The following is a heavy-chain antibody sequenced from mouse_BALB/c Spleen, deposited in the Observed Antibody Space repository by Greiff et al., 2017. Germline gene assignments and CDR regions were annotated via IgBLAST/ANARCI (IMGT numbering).Heavy chain of an antibody. Sequence: VQLQESAAELARPGASVKMSCKASGYTFTSYTMHWVKQRPGQGLEWIGYINPSSGYTEYNQKFKDKTTLTADKSSSTAYMQLSSLTSEDSAVYYCARNYDYDVYYFDYWGQGTTLTVSS. CDR3: ARNYDYDVYYFDY. D-gene: IGHD2-4*01. V-gene: IGHV1-4*02. J-gene: IGHJ2*01. CDR1: GYTFTSYT. CDR2: INPSSGYT.